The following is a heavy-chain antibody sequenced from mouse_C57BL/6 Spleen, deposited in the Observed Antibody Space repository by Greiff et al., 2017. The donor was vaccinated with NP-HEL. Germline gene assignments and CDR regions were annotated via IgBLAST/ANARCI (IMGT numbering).Heavy chain of an antibody. CDR1: GYTFTSYW. Sequence: QVRLQQPGAELVKPGASVKLSCKASGYTFTSYWMHWVKQRPGRGLEWIGRIDPNSGGTKYNEKFKSKATLTVDKPSSTAYMQLSSLTSEDSAVYYCARYPLITTVVADWYFEVWGTGTTVTVSS. CDR2: IDPNSGGT. CDR3: ARYPLITTVVADWYFEV. J-gene: IGHJ1*03. V-gene: IGHV1-72*01. D-gene: IGHD1-1*01.